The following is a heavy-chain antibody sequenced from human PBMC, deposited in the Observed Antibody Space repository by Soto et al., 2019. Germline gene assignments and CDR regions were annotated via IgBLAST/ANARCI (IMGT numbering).Heavy chain of an antibody. CDR3: ARNIAAAGTVEWFDP. V-gene: IGHV1-18*01. D-gene: IGHD6-13*01. Sequence: RKTWGQGLEWMGWISAYNGNTNYAQKLQGRVTMTTDTSTSTAYMELRSLRSDDTAVYYCARNIAAAGTVEWFDPRGQGTVVTVSS. CDR2: ISAYNGNT. J-gene: IGHJ5*02.